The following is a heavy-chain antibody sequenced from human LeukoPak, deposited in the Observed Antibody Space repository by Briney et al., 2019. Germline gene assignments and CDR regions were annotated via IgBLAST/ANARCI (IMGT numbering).Heavy chain of an antibody. V-gene: IGHV4-59*01. CDR2: IYYSGST. J-gene: IGHJ4*02. CDR1: GGSISSYY. D-gene: IGHD6-19*01. Sequence: SETLSLTCTVSGGSISSYYWSWIRQPPGKGLEWIGDIYYSGSTNYNPSLKSRVTISVDTSKNQFSLKLSSVTAADTAVYYCARDGSSGWYGNYYFDYWGQGTLVTVSS. CDR3: ARDGSSGWYGNYYFDY.